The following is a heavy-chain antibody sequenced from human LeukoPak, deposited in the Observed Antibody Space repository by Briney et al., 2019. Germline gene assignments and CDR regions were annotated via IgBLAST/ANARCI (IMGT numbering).Heavy chain of an antibody. V-gene: IGHV4-34*01. D-gene: IGHD4-11*01. CDR1: GGSFSGYY. Sequence: PSETLSLTCAVYGGSFSGYYWSWIRQPPGKGLEWIGEINHSGSTNYNPSLKSRVTISVDTSKNQFSLKLSSVTAADTAVYYCARVPRVNTYGIDVWGQGTTVTVSS. CDR3: ARVPRVNTYGIDV. CDR2: INHSGST. J-gene: IGHJ6*02.